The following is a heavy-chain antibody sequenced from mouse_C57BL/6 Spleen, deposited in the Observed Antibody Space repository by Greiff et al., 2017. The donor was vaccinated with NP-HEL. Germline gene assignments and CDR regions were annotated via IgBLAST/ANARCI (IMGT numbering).Heavy chain of an antibody. CDR2: ISDGGSYT. D-gene: IGHD1-1*01. CDR1: GFTFSSYA. J-gene: IGHJ2*01. CDR3: ARDRHYGSSPLDY. V-gene: IGHV5-4*01. Sequence: DVMLVESGGGLVKPGGSLKLSCAASGFTFSSYAMSWVRQTPEKRLEWVATISDGGSYTYYPDNVKGRFTISRDNAKNNLYQQMSHLKSEDTAMYYCARDRHYGSSPLDYWGQGTTLTVSS.